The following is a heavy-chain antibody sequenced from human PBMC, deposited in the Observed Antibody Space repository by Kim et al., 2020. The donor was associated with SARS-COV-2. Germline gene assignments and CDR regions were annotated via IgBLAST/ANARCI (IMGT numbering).Heavy chain of an antibody. Sequence: GGSLRLSCTASGFTFGDYAMSWFRQAPGKGLEWVGFIRSKAYGGTTEYAASVKGRFTISRDDSKSIAYLKMNSLKTEDTAVYYCTRDGDYVGYYYGMDVWGQGTTVTVSS. D-gene: IGHD4-17*01. CDR3: TRDGDYVGYYYGMDV. CDR2: IRSKAYGGTT. J-gene: IGHJ6*02. V-gene: IGHV3-49*03. CDR1: GFTFGDYA.